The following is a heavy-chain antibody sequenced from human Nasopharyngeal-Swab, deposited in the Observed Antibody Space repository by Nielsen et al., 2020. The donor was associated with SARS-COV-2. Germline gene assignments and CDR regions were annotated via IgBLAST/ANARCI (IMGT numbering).Heavy chain of an antibody. Sequence: GESLKISCAASGFTFSDSAIHWVRQASGKGLEWVGRVRSKGNNYATAYSASVKGRFIIFRDDPTNTAYLQMNSLKTEDTAMYYCTGCGGGCYSGRDYWGQGTLVTVSS. D-gene: IGHD2-15*01. CDR3: TGCGGGCYSGRDY. CDR1: GFTFSDSA. CDR2: VRSKGNNYAT. J-gene: IGHJ4*02. V-gene: IGHV3-73*01.